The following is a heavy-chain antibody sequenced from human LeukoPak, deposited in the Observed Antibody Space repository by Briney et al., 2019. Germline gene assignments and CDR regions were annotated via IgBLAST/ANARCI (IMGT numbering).Heavy chain of an antibody. CDR3: TTAADDYGDYVGGNWFDP. V-gene: IGHV3-23*01. D-gene: IGHD4-17*01. Sequence: GGSLRLSCAASGFTFTNYAMSWVRQTPGKGLEWVAATVGSRPDTYHADSVKGRFTVSRDNSRNTLYLQMNSLKTEDTAVYYCTTAADDYGDYVGGNWFDPWGQGTLVTVSS. CDR1: GFTFTNYA. CDR2: TVGSRPDT. J-gene: IGHJ5*02.